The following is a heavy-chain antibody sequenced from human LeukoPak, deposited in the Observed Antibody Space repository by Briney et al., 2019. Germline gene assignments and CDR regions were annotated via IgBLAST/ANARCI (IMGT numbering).Heavy chain of an antibody. D-gene: IGHD3-9*01. J-gene: IGHJ3*02. CDR3: ARALTYYDILCGAFDI. V-gene: IGHV1-8*01. Sequence: ASVKVSCKASGYTFTSYDINWVRQATGQGLEWMGWMNPNSGNTGYAQKFQGRVTMTRNTSISTAYMELSSLRSEDTAVYYCARALTYYDILCGAFDIWGQGTMVTVSS. CDR1: GYTFTSYD. CDR2: MNPNSGNT.